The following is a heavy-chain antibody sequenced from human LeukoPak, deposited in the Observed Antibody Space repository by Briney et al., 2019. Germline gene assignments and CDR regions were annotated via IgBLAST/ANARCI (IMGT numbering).Heavy chain of an antibody. CDR1: GGTFSSYT. V-gene: IGHV1-69*05. D-gene: IGHD3-10*01. J-gene: IGHJ5*02. Sequence: SVKVSCKASGGTFSSYTIRWVRQAPGQGLGWMGGIIPIFGTANYAQKFQGRVTMTRDMSTSTVYMELSSLRSEDTAVYYCARPSLKNYYGSGSYGFDPWGQGTLVTVSS. CDR3: ARPSLKNYYGSGSYGFDP. CDR2: IIPIFGTA.